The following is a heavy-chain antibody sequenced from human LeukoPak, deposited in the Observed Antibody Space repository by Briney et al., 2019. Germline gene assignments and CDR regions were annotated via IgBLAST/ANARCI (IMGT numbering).Heavy chain of an antibody. CDR3: AREGDAFDI. CDR2: IKQDGSLR. Sequence: GGSLRLSCVASGFTFSDYWMSWVRQAPGKGLEWVANIKQDGSLRYYVESVKGRFAVSRDNAKNSVYLQMSSLRAEDTAVYYCAREGDAFDIWGHGTMVTVSS. J-gene: IGHJ3*02. CDR1: GFTFSDYW. V-gene: IGHV3-7*01.